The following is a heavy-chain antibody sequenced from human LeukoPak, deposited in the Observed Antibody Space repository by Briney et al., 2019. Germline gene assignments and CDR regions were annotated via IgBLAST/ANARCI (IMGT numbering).Heavy chain of an antibody. J-gene: IGHJ4*02. CDR3: ARQRCSGGSCFFSDYFDY. Sequence: SETLSLTCAVYGGSFSGYYWAWIRQSPGKGLECIGSIYYSGSTYYNPSLKSRVTISVDTSKNQFSLKLSSVTAADTAVYYCARQRCSGGSCFFSDYFDYRGQGALVTVSS. CDR2: IYYSGST. CDR1: GGSFSGYY. D-gene: IGHD2-15*01. V-gene: IGHV4-39*01.